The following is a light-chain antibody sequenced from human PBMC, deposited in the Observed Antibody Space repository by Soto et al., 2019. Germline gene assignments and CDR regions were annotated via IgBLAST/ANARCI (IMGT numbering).Light chain of an antibody. J-gene: IGKJ3*01. CDR1: QSLLHTNGYHY. CDR2: LGS. CDR3: MQALQGFT. V-gene: IGKV2-28*01. Sequence: IVMTQSPLSLAVTPGEPASISCRSSQSLLHTNGYHYLAWYLQKPGQSPQPLIFLGSNRASGVPDKFSGSGSGTDFRLKISRVEAEDVGVYYCMQALQGFTFGPGTKVDLK.